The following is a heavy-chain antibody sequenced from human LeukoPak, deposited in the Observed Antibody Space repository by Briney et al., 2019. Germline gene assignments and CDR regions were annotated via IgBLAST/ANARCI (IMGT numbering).Heavy chain of an antibody. D-gene: IGHD3-22*01. J-gene: IGHJ4*02. CDR3: ARHSSSGYYFGY. CDR2: IYTGGST. Sequence: PSETLSLTCTVSGGSISSYYWSWIRQPPGKGLEWIGYIYTGGSTNYNPSLKSRVTISVDTSKNQFSLKLSSVTAADTAVYYCARHSSSGYYFGYWGQGTLVTVSS. CDR1: GGSISSYY. V-gene: IGHV4-4*09.